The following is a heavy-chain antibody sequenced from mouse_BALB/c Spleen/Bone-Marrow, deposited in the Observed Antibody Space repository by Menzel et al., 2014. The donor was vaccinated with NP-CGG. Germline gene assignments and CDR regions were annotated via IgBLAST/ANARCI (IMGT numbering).Heavy chain of an antibody. CDR3: ARVYYGYDGTSSWFAY. CDR2: INPYNDGT. J-gene: IGHJ3*01. Sequence: EVQLQQSGPELVKPGASVKMSCKASGYTFTNYVMHWVKQKPGQGLEWIGYINPYNDGTKYNEKFKGKATLTSDKSSSTAYMDLSSLTSEYSAVYYCARVYYGYDGTSSWFAYWGQGTLVTVSA. D-gene: IGHD2-2*01. CDR1: GYTFTNYV. V-gene: IGHV1-14*01.